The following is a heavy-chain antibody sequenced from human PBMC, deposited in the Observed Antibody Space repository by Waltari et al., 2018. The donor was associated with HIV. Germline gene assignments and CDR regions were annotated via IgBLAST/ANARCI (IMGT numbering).Heavy chain of an antibody. Sequence: QVQLVESGGGVVQPGRSLRLSCAASGFTFSSYGMHWVRQAPGKGLEWLAVVWYDGKNKYYADSVEGRFTVSRDNSKNTLFLQMNSLRVDDTTVYYCARTPYDTSGYCFDYWGQGTLVTVSS. CDR1: GFTFSSYG. CDR3: ARTPYDTSGYCFDY. V-gene: IGHV3-33*01. CDR2: VWYDGKNK. D-gene: IGHD3-22*01. J-gene: IGHJ4*02.